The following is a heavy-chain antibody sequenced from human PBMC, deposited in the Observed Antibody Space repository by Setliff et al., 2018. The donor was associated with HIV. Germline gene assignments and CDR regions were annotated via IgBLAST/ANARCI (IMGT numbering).Heavy chain of an antibody. V-gene: IGHV3-13*01. D-gene: IGHD5-18*01. CDR2: IGTGGDT. CDR3: ASIELAAMVPVDY. CDR1: GFTFSDYD. J-gene: IGHJ4*02. Sequence: GSLRLSCEASGFTFSDYDFHWVRQAAGKGLEWVSAIGTGGDTNYADSVKGRFTISRDNAKNSLFLQMNSLRAEDTAVYYCASIELAAMVPVDYWGQGTLVTVSS.